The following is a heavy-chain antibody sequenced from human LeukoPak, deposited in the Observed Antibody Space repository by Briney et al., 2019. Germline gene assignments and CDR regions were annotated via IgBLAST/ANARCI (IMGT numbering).Heavy chain of an antibody. J-gene: IGHJ5*02. Sequence: GGSLRPSCAAAGFTVSSNYMSWVRQAPGKGLEWVSVIYSGGSTYYADSVKGRFTISRDNSKNTLYLQMNSLRAEDTAVYYCARSTMVRGVRFDPWGQGTLVTVSS. V-gene: IGHV3-53*01. CDR2: IYSGGST. CDR3: ARSTMVRGVRFDP. CDR1: GFTVSSNY. D-gene: IGHD3-10*01.